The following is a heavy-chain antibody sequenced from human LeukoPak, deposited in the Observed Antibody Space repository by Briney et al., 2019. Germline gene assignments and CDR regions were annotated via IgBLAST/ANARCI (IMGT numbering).Heavy chain of an antibody. V-gene: IGHV3-48*02. Sequence: GGSLRLSCAASGFTLSSHSMNWVRQAPGKGLEWVSYISTSSSKIYYADSVKGRFTISRDNAKNSLYLQVNSLRDEDTAVYYCARSDCGGDCYLIDYWGQGTLVTVSS. D-gene: IGHD2-21*02. CDR2: ISTSSSKI. CDR1: GFTLSSHS. CDR3: ARSDCGGDCYLIDY. J-gene: IGHJ4*02.